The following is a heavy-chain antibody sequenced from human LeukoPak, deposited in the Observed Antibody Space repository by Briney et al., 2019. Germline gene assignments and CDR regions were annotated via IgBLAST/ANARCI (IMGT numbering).Heavy chain of an antibody. D-gene: IGHD1-1*01. CDR1: GFTFSSYE. J-gene: IGHJ5*02. CDR2: ISSGSTI. Sequence: GGSLRLSCAASGFTFSSYEMNWVRQAPGKGLEWVSYISSGSTIYYADSVKGRFTISRDNAKNSLYLQMNSLRAEDTAVYYCARVLAGTTGWFDPWGQGTLVTVSS. CDR3: ARVLAGTTGWFDP. V-gene: IGHV3-48*03.